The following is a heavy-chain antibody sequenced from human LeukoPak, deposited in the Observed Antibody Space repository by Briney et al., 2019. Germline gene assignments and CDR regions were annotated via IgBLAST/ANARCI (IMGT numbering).Heavy chain of an antibody. CDR3: ASLWFGEYFDY. J-gene: IGHJ4*02. CDR2: INHSGGT. V-gene: IGHV4-34*01. CDR1: GGSFSGYY. D-gene: IGHD3-10*01. Sequence: PSETLSLTCAVYGGSFSGYYWSWIRQPPGKGLEWIGEINHSGGTNYNPSLKSRVTISVDTSKNQFSLKLSSVTAADTAVYYCASLWFGEYFDYWGQGALVTVSS.